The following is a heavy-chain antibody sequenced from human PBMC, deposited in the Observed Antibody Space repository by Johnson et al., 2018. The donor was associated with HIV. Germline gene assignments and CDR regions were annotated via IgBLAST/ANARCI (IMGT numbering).Heavy chain of an antibody. V-gene: IGHV3-13*01. D-gene: IGHD6-6*01. Sequence: VQLVESGGGLVQPGGSLRLSCAASGFTFSSYDMHWVRQATGKGLEWVSAIGTAGDTYCPGSVKGRFTISRENAKNSLYLQMKSLRAGDTAVYYCARGGIAARIDAFDIWGQGTMVTVSS. CDR3: ARGGIAARIDAFDI. CDR2: IGTAGDT. CDR1: GFTFSSYD. J-gene: IGHJ3*02.